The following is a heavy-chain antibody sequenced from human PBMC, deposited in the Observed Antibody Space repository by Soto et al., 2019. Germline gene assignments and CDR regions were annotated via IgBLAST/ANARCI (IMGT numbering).Heavy chain of an antibody. CDR3: AKDNWNPNYYYYGMDV. D-gene: IGHD1-20*01. V-gene: IGHV3-23*01. CDR1: GFTFSSYA. J-gene: IGHJ6*02. Sequence: GGSLRLSCAASGFTFSSYAMSWVRQAPGKGLEWVSAISGSGGSTYYADSVKGRFTISRDNSKNTLYLQMNSLRAEDTAVYYCAKDNWNPNYYYYGMDVWGQGTTVTVSS. CDR2: ISGSGGST.